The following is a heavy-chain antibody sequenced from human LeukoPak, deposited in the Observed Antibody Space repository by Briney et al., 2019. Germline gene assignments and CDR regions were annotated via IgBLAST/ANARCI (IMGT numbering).Heavy chain of an antibody. CDR3: ASTGGYSSGWYNYYYYHGMDV. CDR1: GFTFSSYA. D-gene: IGHD6-19*01. V-gene: IGHV3-30*04. J-gene: IGHJ6*02. Sequence: GGSLRLSCAASGFTFSSYAMHWVRQAPGKGLEWVAVISYDGSNKYYADSVKGRFTISRDNSKNTLYLQMNSLRAEDTAVYYCASTGGYSSGWYNYYYYHGMDVWGQGTTVTVSS. CDR2: ISYDGSNK.